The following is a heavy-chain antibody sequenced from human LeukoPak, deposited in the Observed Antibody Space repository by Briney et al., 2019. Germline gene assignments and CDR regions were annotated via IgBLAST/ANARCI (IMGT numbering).Heavy chain of an antibody. D-gene: IGHD3-10*01. Sequence: PGGSLRLSCAVSGFTFSTSFMHWVRQAPGKGLEYVSAISSSGGSTYYANSVRGRFTIPRDNSKNTLYLQMGSLRAEDMAVYYCARGHYYGSALYYFDYWGQGTLVTVSS. CDR2: ISSSGGST. J-gene: IGHJ4*02. V-gene: IGHV3-64*01. CDR3: ARGHYYGSALYYFDY. CDR1: GFTFSTSF.